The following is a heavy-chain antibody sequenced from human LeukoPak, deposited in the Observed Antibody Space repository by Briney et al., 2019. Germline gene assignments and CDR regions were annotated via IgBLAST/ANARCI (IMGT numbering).Heavy chain of an antibody. CDR2: IKSDGST. J-gene: IGHJ1*01. Sequence: GGSLRLSCAASGFTFSSYWMHWVRQAPGKGLVWVSRIKSDGSTNYAGSVKGRFTISRDNAKNTVSLQMNSLRAADTGVYYCARAPSEICGYYPEYFRHWGQGTLVTVSS. V-gene: IGHV3-74*01. D-gene: IGHD3-22*01. CDR3: ARAPSEICGYYPEYFRH. CDR1: GFTFSSYW.